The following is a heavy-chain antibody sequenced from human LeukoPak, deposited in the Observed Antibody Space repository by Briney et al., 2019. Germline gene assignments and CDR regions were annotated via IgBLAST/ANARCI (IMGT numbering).Heavy chain of an antibody. J-gene: IGHJ4*02. CDR3: ASDYSGLGY. CDR1: GGSISSYY. Sequence: SETLSLTCTVSGGSISSYYWSWIRQPPGKGLEWIGYIYYSGSTNYNPSLKSRVTISVDTSKNQFSLKLSSVTAADTAVYYCASDYSGLGYWGQGTLVTVSS. D-gene: IGHD4-23*01. CDR2: IYYSGST. V-gene: IGHV4-59*08.